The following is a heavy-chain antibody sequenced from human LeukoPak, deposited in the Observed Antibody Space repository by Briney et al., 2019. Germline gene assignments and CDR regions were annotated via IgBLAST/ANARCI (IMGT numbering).Heavy chain of an antibody. D-gene: IGHD2-2*01. CDR3: AKHATEGGSSSTSSWDY. CDR2: IKQDGSAK. J-gene: IGHJ4*02. Sequence: PGGSLRLSCAASGFTFSNYWMSWVRQAPGKGLEWVANIKQDGSAKFYVDSVKGRFTISRDNAKNSLYLQMNSLRAEDMALYYCAKHATEGGSSSTSSWDYWGQGTLVTVSS. V-gene: IGHV3-7*01. CDR1: GFTFSNYW.